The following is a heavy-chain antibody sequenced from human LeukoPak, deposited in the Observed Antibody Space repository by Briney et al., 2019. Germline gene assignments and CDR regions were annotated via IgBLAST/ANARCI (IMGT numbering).Heavy chain of an antibody. CDR2: IYYSGST. J-gene: IGHJ4*02. D-gene: IGHD2-2*01. CDR1: GGSISSGGYY. CDR3: ARDSRYCSSTSCYDTSFDY. V-gene: IGHV4-61*08. Sequence: SETLSLTCTVSGGSISSGGYYWSWIRQPPGKGLEWIGYIYYSGSTNYNPSLKSRVTISVDTSKNQFSLKLSSVTAADTAVYYCARDSRYCSSTSCYDTSFDYWGQGTLVTVSS.